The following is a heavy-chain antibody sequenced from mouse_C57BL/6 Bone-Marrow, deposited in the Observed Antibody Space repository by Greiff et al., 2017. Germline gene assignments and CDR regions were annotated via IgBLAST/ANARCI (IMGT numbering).Heavy chain of an antibody. V-gene: IGHV14-4*01. Sequence: VQLQPSGAELVRPGASVKLSCTASGFNIKDDYMHWVKQRPEQGLEWIGWIDPENGDTEYASKFQGKATITADTTSNTAYLQLSSLTSEDTAVYYCTTGLLLNWGQGTLVTVSA. D-gene: IGHD2-3*01. CDR2: IDPENGDT. J-gene: IGHJ3*01. CDR3: TTGLLLN. CDR1: GFNIKDDY.